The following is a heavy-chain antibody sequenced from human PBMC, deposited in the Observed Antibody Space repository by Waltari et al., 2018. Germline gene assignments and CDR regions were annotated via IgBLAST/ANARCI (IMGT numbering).Heavy chain of an antibody. V-gene: IGHV3-15*01. CDR1: GIIFDDTW. J-gene: IGHJ5*02. Sequence: EVQMVESGGGLVKNGGYIRHSYETSGIIFDDTWMTWLRQAPGKGLEWVGRIKSKTNGGTADYAAPVKGRFTISRDDSKNMVYLQMNSLKTEDTAVYYCVGSRNHDWFDPCGQGTLVTVSS. CDR2: IKSKTNGGTA. CDR3: VGSRNHDWFDP. D-gene: IGHD3-10*01.